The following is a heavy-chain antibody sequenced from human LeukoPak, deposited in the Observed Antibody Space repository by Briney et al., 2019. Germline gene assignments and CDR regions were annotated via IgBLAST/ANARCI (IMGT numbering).Heavy chain of an antibody. D-gene: IGHD4-17*01. CDR2: ISAYNGNT. CDR1: GYTFTSYG. CDR3: ARDGRDVAYYGDYKVDY. V-gene: IGHV1-18*01. J-gene: IGHJ4*02. Sequence: GASVKVSCKASGYTFTSYGVTWVRQAPGQGLEWMGWISAYNGNTKYAQKLQGRVTMTTDTSTNTAYMDLRSLRSDDTAVYYCARDGRDVAYYGDYKVDYWGQGTLVTVSS.